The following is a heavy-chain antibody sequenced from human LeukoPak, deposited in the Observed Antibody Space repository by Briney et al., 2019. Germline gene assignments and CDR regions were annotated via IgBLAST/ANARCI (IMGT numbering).Heavy chain of an antibody. CDR3: ARGGLAAAGTFDY. V-gene: IGHV1-2*04. CDR1: GYTFTGYY. D-gene: IGHD6-13*01. Sequence: ASVKVSCKASGYTFTGYYMHWVRQAPGQGLELMGWINPNSGGTNYAQKFRGWVTMTRDTSISTAYMELSRLRSDDTAVYYCARGGLAAAGTFDYWGQGTLVTVSS. J-gene: IGHJ4*02. CDR2: INPNSGGT.